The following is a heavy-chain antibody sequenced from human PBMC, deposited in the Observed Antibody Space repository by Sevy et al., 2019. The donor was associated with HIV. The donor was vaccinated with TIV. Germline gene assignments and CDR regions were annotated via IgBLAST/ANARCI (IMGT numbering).Heavy chain of an antibody. D-gene: IGHD3-3*01. CDR2: ISSSGSTI. J-gene: IGHJ4*02. Sequence: GGSLRLSCAASGFTFSDYYMSWIRQAPGKGLEWVSYISSSGSTIYYADSVKGRFTISRDNAKNSLYLQMNSLRAEDTAVNYCARSLNDRGGVTIFDILFGSWGQGTLVTVSS. CDR3: ARSLNDRGGVTIFDILFGS. V-gene: IGHV3-11*04. CDR1: GFTFSDYY.